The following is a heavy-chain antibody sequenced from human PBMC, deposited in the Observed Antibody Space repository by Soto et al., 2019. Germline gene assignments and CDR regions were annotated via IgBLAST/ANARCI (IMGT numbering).Heavy chain of an antibody. J-gene: IGHJ4*02. D-gene: IGHD6-13*01. V-gene: IGHV1-3*01. CDR1: GYTFTSYA. CDR3: AREEYSSSTVGDGGY. Sequence: ASVKVSCKASGYTFTSYAMHWVRQAPGQRLEWMGWINAGNGNTKYSQKFQGRVTITRDTSASTAYMELSSLRSEDTAVYYCAREEYSSSTVGDGGYWGQGTLVTVSS. CDR2: INAGNGNT.